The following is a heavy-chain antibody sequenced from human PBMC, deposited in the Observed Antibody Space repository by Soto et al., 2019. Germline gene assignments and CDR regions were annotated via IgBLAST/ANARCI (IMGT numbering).Heavy chain of an antibody. V-gene: IGHV4-31*03. Sequence: SETLSLTCTVSGGSISSGGYYWSWIRQHPGKGLEWIGYIYYSGSTYYNPSLKGRVTISVDTSKNQFSLKLSSVTAADTAVYYCARATYSSSPLYYFDYWGRGTLVTVSS. J-gene: IGHJ4*02. D-gene: IGHD6-6*01. CDR3: ARATYSSSPLYYFDY. CDR1: GGSISSGGYY. CDR2: IYYSGST.